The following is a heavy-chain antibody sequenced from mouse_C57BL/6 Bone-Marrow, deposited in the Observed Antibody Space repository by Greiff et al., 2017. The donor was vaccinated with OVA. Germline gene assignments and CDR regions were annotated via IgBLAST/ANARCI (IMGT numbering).Heavy chain of an antibody. V-gene: IGHV1-72*01. CDR1: GYTFTSYW. J-gene: IGHJ4*01. CDR3: ARGYYGSSSYAMDY. D-gene: IGHD1-1*01. Sequence: QVQLQQPGAELVKPGASVKLSCKASGYTFTSYWMHWVKQRPGRGLEWIGRIDPNSGGTTYNAKFKSKATLTVDKPSSTAYMQLSSSTSEDSAVYYCARGYYGSSSYAMDYWGQGTSVTVSS. CDR2: IDPNSGGT.